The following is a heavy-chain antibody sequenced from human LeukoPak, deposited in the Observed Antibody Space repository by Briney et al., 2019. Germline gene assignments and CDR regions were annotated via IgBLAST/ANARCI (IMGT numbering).Heavy chain of an antibody. CDR2: IYTRGST. D-gene: IGHD2-2*01. J-gene: IGHJ4*02. CDR1: GGSIGSGSYY. V-gene: IGHV4-61*02. CDR3: ARSHWGYCSSTSCYNYYFDY. Sequence: SQTLSLTCTVSGGSIGSGSYYWSWIRQPAGKGLEGVGRIYTRGSTNYNPSLKSRVTISVDTSKNQFSLKLSSVTAADTAVYYCARSHWGYCSSTSCYNYYFDYWGQGTLVTVSS.